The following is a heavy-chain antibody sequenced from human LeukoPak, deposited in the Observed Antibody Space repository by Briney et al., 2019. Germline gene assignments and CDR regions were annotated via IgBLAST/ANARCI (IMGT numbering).Heavy chain of an antibody. Sequence: GGSLRLSCAASGFTFSSYGMHWVRQAPGKGLEWVAVISYDGSNKYYADSVKGRFTISRDNSKNTLYLQMNSLRAEDTAVYYCAKDESQWLVLPDEPIDYWGQGTLVTVSS. J-gene: IGHJ4*02. CDR3: AKDESQWLVLPDEPIDY. V-gene: IGHV3-30*18. D-gene: IGHD6-19*01. CDR1: GFTFSSYG. CDR2: ISYDGSNK.